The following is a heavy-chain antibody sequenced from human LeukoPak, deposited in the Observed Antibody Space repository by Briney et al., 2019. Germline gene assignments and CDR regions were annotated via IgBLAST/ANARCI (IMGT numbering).Heavy chain of an antibody. V-gene: IGHV3-11*04. CDR1: GGSISTITYY. J-gene: IGHJ4*02. Sequence: PSETLSLTCTVSGGSISTITYYWGWIRQPPGKGLEWVSYISSSSSTIYYADSVKGRFTISRDNAKNSLYLQMNSLRAEDTAVYYCARGLRDFGELYYYWGQGTLVTVSS. CDR3: ARGLRDFGELYYY. CDR2: ISSSSSTI. D-gene: IGHD3-10*01.